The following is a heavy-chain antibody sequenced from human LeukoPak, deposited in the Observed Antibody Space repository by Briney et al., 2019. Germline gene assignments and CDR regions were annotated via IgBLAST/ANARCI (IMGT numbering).Heavy chain of an antibody. CDR3: ARDRLYSSSSEDY. D-gene: IGHD6-6*01. CDR2: IYSGGST. CDR1: GFTFSSYS. Sequence: GGSLRLSCAASGFTFSSYSMNWVRQAPGKGLEWVSVIYSGGSTYYADSVKGRFTISRDNSKNTLYLQMNSLRAEDTAVYYCARDRLYSSSSEDYWGQGTLVTVSS. J-gene: IGHJ4*02. V-gene: IGHV3-53*01.